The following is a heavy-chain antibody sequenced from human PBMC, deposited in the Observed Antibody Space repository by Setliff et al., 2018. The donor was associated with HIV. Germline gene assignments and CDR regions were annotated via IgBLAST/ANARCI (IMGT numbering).Heavy chain of an antibody. V-gene: IGHV1-69*10. Sequence: GASVKVSCKASGGTFSSYAISWVRQAPGQGLEWMGGIIPILGIANYAQKFQGRVTITADKSTSTAYMELSSLRSEDTAVYYCAREPRGSSSWHHNDAFDIRGQGTMVTVSS. J-gene: IGHJ3*02. CDR1: GGTFSSYA. CDR2: IIPILGIA. CDR3: AREPRGSSSWHHNDAFDI. D-gene: IGHD6-13*01.